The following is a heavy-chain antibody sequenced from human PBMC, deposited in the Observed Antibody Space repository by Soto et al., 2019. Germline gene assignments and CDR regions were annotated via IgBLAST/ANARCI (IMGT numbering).Heavy chain of an antibody. D-gene: IGHD2-8*02. CDR2: IYYSGIT. V-gene: IGHV4-59*01. Sequence: PSETLSLTCTVSGGSISSYYWSWIRQPPGKGLEWIGYIYYSGITDYNPSLKSRVTISVGTSKSQFSLKLSSVTAADTAVYYCARGGGVYYFDYWGQGTLVTVSS. CDR3: ARGGGVYYFDY. J-gene: IGHJ4*02. CDR1: GGSISSYY.